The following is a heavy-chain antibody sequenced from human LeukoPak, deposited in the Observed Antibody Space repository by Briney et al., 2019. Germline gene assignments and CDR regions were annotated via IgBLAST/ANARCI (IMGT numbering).Heavy chain of an antibody. CDR2: ISGSGGST. Sequence: GSLRLSCAASGFTFSSYAMSWVRQAPGKGLEWVSGISGSGGSTYYADSVKGRFTISRDNSKNTLYLQMNSLRAEDTAVYYCAQSPTWFGSPSPFDPWGQGTLVTLSS. J-gene: IGHJ5*02. V-gene: IGHV3-23*01. CDR3: AQSPTWFGSPSPFDP. CDR1: GFTFSSYA. D-gene: IGHD3-10*01.